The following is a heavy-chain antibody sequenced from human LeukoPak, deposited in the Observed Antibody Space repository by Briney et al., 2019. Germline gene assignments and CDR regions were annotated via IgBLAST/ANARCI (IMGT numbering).Heavy chain of an antibody. CDR1: GFTFSSYW. V-gene: IGHV3-74*01. D-gene: IGHD3-10*01. CDR2: INSDGSST. J-gene: IGHJ6*03. Sequence: PGGSLRLSCAASGFTFSSYWMHWVRQAPGKGLVWVSRINSDGSSTSYADSVKGRFTISRDNAKNSLYLQMNSLRAEDTALYYCAKASVRGVIGYYYYYMDVWGKGTTVTISS. CDR3: AKASVRGVIGYYYYYMDV.